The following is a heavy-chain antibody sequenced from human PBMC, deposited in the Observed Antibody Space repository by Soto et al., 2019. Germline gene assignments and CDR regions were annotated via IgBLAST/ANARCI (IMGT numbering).Heavy chain of an antibody. D-gene: IGHD5-18*01. J-gene: IGHJ4*02. V-gene: IGHV4-39*01. CDR3: ARLGGIRDIYGSLDY. CDR1: GGSISSSSYY. Sequence: QLQLQESGPGLVKPSETLSLTCTVSGGSISSSSYYWGWIRQPPGKGLEWIGTIYYSGSTYYNPSLKSRVTISVDTSQNQFSLKLSSVTAADTAVYYCARLGGIRDIYGSLDYWGQGTLVTVSS. CDR2: IYYSGST.